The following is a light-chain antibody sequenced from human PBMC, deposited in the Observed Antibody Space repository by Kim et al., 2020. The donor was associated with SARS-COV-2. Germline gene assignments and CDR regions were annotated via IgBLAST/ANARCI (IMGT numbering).Light chain of an antibody. CDR3: QQYGSSPPRYT. CDR1: QSVSSSY. V-gene: IGKV3-20*01. J-gene: IGKJ2*01. CDR2: GAS. Sequence: PGARATRSCRARQSVSSSYLAWYQQKTGQAPRLLIYGASSRATGIPDRFSGSGSGTDFTLTISRLEPEDFAVYYCQQYGSSPPRYTFGQGTKLEIK.